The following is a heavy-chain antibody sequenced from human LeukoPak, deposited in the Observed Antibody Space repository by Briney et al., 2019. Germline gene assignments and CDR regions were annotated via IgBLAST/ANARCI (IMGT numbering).Heavy chain of an antibody. CDR1: GFTFSTYA. Sequence: GGSLRLSCAASGFTFSTYAMSWVRQAPGKGLEWVAGVSAGGGRTYYVDSVKGRFTISRDNSKNTLYLQMNSLRVEDTALYYCVKKDGDYLGHPDYWGQGTLVTVSS. CDR3: VKKDGDYLGHPDY. V-gene: IGHV3-23*01. J-gene: IGHJ4*02. CDR2: VSAGGGRT. D-gene: IGHD4-17*01.